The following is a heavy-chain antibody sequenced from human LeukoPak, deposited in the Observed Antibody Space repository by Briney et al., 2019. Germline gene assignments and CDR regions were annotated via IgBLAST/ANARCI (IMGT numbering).Heavy chain of an antibody. CDR3: ARSDTFHGGEDY. Sequence: NPGGSLRLSCAASGFTFHNYSMNWVRQAPGKGLEWVSSISSTSSDIFHADSVKGRFTISRDNAKNSLYLQMNSLRDEDTAVYYCARSDTFHGGEDYWGQGTLVTVSS. V-gene: IGHV3-21*01. J-gene: IGHJ4*02. CDR1: GFTFHNYS. D-gene: IGHD2-15*01. CDR2: ISSTSSDI.